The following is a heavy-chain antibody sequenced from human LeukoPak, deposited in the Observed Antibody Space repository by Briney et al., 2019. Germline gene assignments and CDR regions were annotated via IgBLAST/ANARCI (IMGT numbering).Heavy chain of an antibody. V-gene: IGHV3-23*01. D-gene: IGHD2-21*01. CDR1: GFSFSSHA. CDR2: ITATGGST. J-gene: IGHJ4*02. Sequence: GGSLRLSCAASGFSFSSHAMSWVRQAPGKGLEWVSAITATGGSTYYADSVKGRFTISRDNSKDTLYLQMNSLRAEDTAVYYCAKDNIVVVPPTLRDWGQGTLVTVSP. CDR3: AKDNIVVVPPTLRD.